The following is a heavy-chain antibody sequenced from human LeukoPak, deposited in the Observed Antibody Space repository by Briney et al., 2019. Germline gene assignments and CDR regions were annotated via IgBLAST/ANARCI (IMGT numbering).Heavy chain of an antibody. V-gene: IGHV3-53*01. D-gene: IGHD2-2*01. J-gene: IGHJ4*02. CDR1: GFTFSNYW. CDR3: ARGREYQLDFDY. CDR2: IYSGGST. Sequence: GGSLRLSCAASGFTFSNYWMTWVRQAPGKGLEWVSVIYSGGSTYYADSVKGRFTISRDNSKNTLYLQMNSLRAEDTAVYYCARGREYQLDFDYWGQGTLVTVSS.